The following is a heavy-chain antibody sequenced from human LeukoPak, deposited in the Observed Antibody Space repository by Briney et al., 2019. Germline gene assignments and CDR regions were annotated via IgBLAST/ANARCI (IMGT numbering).Heavy chain of an antibody. D-gene: IGHD3-3*01. V-gene: IGHV1-24*01. CDR2: FDPEDGET. Sequence: GASVTVSCKVSGYTLTELSMHWVRQAPGKGLEWMGGFDPEDGETIYAQKFQGRVTMTEDTSTDTAYMELSSLRSEDTAVYYCATGSGYYITFDYWGQGTLVTVSS. CDR3: ATGSGYYITFDY. CDR1: GYTLTELS. J-gene: IGHJ4*02.